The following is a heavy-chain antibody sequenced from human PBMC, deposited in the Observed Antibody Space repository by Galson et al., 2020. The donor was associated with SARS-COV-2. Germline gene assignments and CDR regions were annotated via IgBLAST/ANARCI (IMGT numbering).Heavy chain of an antibody. J-gene: IGHJ3*02. V-gene: IGHV3-30*04. CDR1: GFTFTNYA. D-gene: IGHD1-26*01. CDR3: ARDVSGGASDI. CDR2: IAHDGGIT. Sequence: SLRLSCAASGFTFTNYAIHWVRQAPGKGLEWVAVIAHDGGITVYADSVKGRFTISRDNSENMLFLQMNSLRVDDTAVYYCARDVSGGASDIWGQGTMVTVSS.